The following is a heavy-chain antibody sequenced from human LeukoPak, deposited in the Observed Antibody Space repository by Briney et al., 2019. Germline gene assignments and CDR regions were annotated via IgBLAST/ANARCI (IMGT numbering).Heavy chain of an antibody. Sequence: PGGSLRLSCVVSRFTFSSFWTHWVRQAPGKGLEWVANTKQDGSEIYHMDSVKGRFTISRDNAKNSMYLQMNSLRAQDTAAYYCAGGFGFLFEHWGQGTLVAVSS. CDR3: AGGFGFLFEH. D-gene: IGHD3-3*01. CDR1: RFTFSSFW. V-gene: IGHV3-7*05. J-gene: IGHJ4*02. CDR2: TKQDGSEI.